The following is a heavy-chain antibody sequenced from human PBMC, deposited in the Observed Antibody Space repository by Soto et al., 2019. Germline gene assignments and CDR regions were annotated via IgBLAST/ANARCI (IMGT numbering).Heavy chain of an antibody. J-gene: IGHJ6*02. CDR2: ISFDGTNK. V-gene: IGHV3-30-3*01. Sequence: GGSLRLSCAASGFTFSSYVIHWVRQAPGKGLEWVAVISFDGTNKYYADSVRGRFTISRDNSKNTLYLQMNSLRAEDTAVYYCARDRSLDFWSGFHYGMDVWGQGTTGTSP. CDR3: ARDRSLDFWSGFHYGMDV. CDR1: GFTFSSYV. D-gene: IGHD3-3*01.